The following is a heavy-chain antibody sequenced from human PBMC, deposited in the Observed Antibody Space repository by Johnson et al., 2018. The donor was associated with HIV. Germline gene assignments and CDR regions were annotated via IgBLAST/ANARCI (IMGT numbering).Heavy chain of an antibody. D-gene: IGHD1-1*01. J-gene: IGHJ3*02. V-gene: IGHV3-30*02. CDR1: GFTFSSYG. CDR3: ARGFLTGTPSDAFDI. CDR2: IRYDGSNK. Sequence: QVQLVESGGGVVQPGGSLRLSCAASGFTFSSYGMHWVRQAPGKGLEWVAFIRYDGSNKYYADSVKGRFTISRDNSKNTLYLQMNSLRAEDTAVYYCARGFLTGTPSDAFDIWGQGTMVTVSS.